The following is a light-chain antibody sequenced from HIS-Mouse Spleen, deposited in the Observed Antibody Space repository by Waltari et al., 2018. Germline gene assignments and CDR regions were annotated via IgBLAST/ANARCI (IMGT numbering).Light chain of an antibody. J-gene: IGKJ4*01. CDR3: QQYGSSSALT. CDR1: QSVSSSY. V-gene: IGKV3-20*01. CDR2: GAS. Sequence: ELVLTQSPGTLSLSPGERATLSCRASQSVSSSYLAWYQQKPGQAPRLLTYGASSRATGIPDRFSGSGSGTDFTLTISRLEPEDFAVYYCQQYGSSSALTFGGGTKVEIK.